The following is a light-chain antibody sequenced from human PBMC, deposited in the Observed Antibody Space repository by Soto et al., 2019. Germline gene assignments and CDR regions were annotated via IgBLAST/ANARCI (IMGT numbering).Light chain of an antibody. J-gene: IGKJ1*01. CDR1: QAVNTR. V-gene: IGKV3-11*01. CDR3: HQRQSWPRT. Sequence: EVVLTQSPATLSAFPGDRVTLSCRASQAVNTRLAWYQHKPGQAPRLLIYLTSNRAAGVPSRFSAWGSETDFTLTISDVQPEDFEVYYCHQRQSWPRTLGQGTKVDIK. CDR2: LTS.